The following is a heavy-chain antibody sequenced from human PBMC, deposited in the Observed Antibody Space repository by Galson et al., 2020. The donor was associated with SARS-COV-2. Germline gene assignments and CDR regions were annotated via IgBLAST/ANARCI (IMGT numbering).Heavy chain of an antibody. D-gene: IGHD6-13*01. V-gene: IGHV3-30*14. CDR2: ISFDGRDA. J-gene: IGHJ6*01. CDR1: GFAFSAYA. CDR3: ARDPIGPDSSNWFARYFYGMDV. Sequence: GESLKISCVASGFAFSAYAMHWVRQAPGKGLEWVAVISFDGRDAHYTDSVKGRVSISRDNSKNTLYLQMNSLRVEDSALYYCARDPIGPDSSNWFARYFYGMDVWGKGPRSPSPQ.